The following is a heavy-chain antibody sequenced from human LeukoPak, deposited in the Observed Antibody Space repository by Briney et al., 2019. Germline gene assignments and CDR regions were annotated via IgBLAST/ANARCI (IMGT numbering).Heavy chain of an antibody. D-gene: IGHD1-7*01. CDR1: GYIFTNSW. J-gene: IGHJ4*02. CDR3: ARGGGNYWDYYCDY. CDR2: IYPGDSDT. Sequence: GESLKISCNASGYIFTNSWIGLVRQMPGKGLQWMGIIYPGDSDTRYSPSFQGQVTISADKSISAAYLQWSSLKASDTAMYYCARGGGNYWDYYCDYWGQGTLVTVSS. V-gene: IGHV5-51*01.